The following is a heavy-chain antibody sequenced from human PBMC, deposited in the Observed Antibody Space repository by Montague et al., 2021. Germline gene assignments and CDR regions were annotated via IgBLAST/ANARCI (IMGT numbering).Heavy chain of an antibody. Sequence: SETLSLTCTVSGDSISSKYFRCWVRHPLGKGLEWIGEIYHGTTSYSPSLKGRLTVSMDTSKNQFSLKLSSVTAADTAIYYCAVGSESAWELLHHWGQGILVTVSS. CDR2: IYHGTT. J-gene: IGHJ5*02. D-gene: IGHD1-26*01. V-gene: IGHV4-4*02. CDR1: GDSISSKYF. CDR3: AVGSESAWELLHH.